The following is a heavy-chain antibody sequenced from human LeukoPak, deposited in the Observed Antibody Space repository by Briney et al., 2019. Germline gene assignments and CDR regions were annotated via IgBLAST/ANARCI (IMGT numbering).Heavy chain of an antibody. J-gene: IGHJ4*02. CDR1: GFTFSSYS. D-gene: IGHD5-12*01. Sequence: PGGSLRLSCAASGFTFSSYSMNWVRQAPGKGLEWVSYISSSGSTIYYADSVKGRFTISRDNAKNSLYLQMNSLRAEDTAVYYCARVPPVATSYFDYWGQGTLVTVSS. CDR2: ISSSGSTI. CDR3: ARVPPVATSYFDY. V-gene: IGHV3-48*04.